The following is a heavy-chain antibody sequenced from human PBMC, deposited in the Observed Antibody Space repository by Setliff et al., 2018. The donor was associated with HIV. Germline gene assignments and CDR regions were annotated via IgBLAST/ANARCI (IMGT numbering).Heavy chain of an antibody. CDR2: SYYSGST. CDR3: ATDTAMLQEGTEF. Sequence: TSETLSLTCTVSGGSISGSNYYWAWIRQPPGKGLEWIWSSYYSGSTYYNPSLKSRVTISVDTSKNQFSLKLSSVTAADTAIYYCATDTAMLQEGTEFWGQGTLVTVSS. CDR1: GGSISGSNYY. D-gene: IGHD5-18*01. V-gene: IGHV4-39*01. J-gene: IGHJ4*02.